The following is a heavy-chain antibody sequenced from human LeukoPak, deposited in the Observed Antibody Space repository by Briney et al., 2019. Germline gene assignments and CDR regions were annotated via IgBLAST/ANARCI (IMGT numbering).Heavy chain of an antibody. CDR3: ARDRYGDGFAHFDY. D-gene: IGHD5-24*01. V-gene: IGHV1-2*02. CDR1: GYTFTSYA. CDR2: ITPSGGT. Sequence: ASVKLSFNASGYTFTSYAMHWVRQAPGQGNEWMGWITPSGGTNYPQKFQGRVAITRDTSITTAYMDLSRLTSDDTAVYYCARDRYGDGFAHFDYWGQGALVTVSS. J-gene: IGHJ4*02.